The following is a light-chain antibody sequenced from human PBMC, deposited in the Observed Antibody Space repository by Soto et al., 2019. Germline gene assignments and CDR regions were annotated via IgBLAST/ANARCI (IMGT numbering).Light chain of an antibody. Sequence: DIVMTQSHDSLAVSLGERATINCKSSQSVLYSSNNKNYLAWYQQKPGQPPKLLIYWASTRESGVPDRFSGSGSGTDFTLTISSLQAEDVAVYYCQQYYSTLTWTFGQGTKVDIK. J-gene: IGKJ1*01. V-gene: IGKV4-1*01. CDR1: QSVLYSSNNKNY. CDR3: QQYYSTLTWT. CDR2: WAS.